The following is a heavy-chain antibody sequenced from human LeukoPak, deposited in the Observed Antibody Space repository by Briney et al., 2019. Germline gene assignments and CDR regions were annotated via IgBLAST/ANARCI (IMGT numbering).Heavy chain of an antibody. CDR3: ARDAVAVAGTKGYGMDV. Sequence: SETLSLTCTVSGGSISSYYWSWIRQPPGKGLEGIGYIYYSGSTNYNPSLKSRVTISVDTSKNQFSLKLSSVTAADTAVYYCARDAVAVAGTKGYGMDVWGQGTTVTVSS. CDR2: IYYSGST. D-gene: IGHD6-19*01. CDR1: GGSISSYY. V-gene: IGHV4-59*01. J-gene: IGHJ6*02.